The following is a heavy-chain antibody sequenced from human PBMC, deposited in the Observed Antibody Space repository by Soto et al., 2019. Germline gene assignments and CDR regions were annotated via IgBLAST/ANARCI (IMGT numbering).Heavy chain of an antibody. CDR1: GFTVSSNY. CDR2: IFSGGST. V-gene: IGHV3-66*01. D-gene: IGHD2-15*01. CDR3: AARGPGGY. Sequence: EVQLVESGGGLVQPGGSLRLSCVASGFTVSSNYMSWVRQAPGKGLEWVSVIFSGGSTNYADSVKGRFTISRDNSKNTLYLKMNSVRGEDTAVDYGAARGPGGYWGQGTLVTVSS. J-gene: IGHJ4*02.